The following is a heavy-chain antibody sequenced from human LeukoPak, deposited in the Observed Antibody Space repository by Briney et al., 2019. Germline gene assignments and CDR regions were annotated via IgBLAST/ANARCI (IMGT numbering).Heavy chain of an antibody. CDR3: ARDGGGYSCVGYFDY. V-gene: IGHV4-59*01. D-gene: IGHD5-18*01. CDR1: GGSISSYY. J-gene: IGHJ4*02. CDR2: IYYSGST. Sequence: SETLSLTCTVSGGSISSYYWSWIRQPPGKGLEWIGYIYYSGSTNYNPSLKSRVTISVDTSKNQFSLKLSSVTAADTAVYYCARDGGGYSCVGYFDYWGQGTLVTVSS.